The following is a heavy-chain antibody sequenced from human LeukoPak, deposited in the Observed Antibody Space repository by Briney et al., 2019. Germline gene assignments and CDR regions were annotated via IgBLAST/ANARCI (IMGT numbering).Heavy chain of an antibody. V-gene: IGHV3-23*01. J-gene: IGHJ4*02. CDR2: ISGSGDRT. CDR1: GFTFSSYD. CDR3: AKVPQPDYYFDY. Sequence: AGGSLRLSCAASGFTFSSYDMSWVRQAPGKGLEWVSSISGSGDRTIYADSVRGRLTISRDNSKSSLYLQMSSLRAEDTAVYYCAKVPQPDYYFDYWGQGFLVTVSS.